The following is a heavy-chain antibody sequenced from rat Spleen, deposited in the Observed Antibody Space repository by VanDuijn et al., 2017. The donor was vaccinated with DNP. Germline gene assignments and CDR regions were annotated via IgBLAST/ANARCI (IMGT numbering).Heavy chain of an antibody. CDR3: ASQLFDY. CDR1: GFIFSNYW. CDR2: ISPSGGST. Sequence: EVQLVESGGGPVQPGRSLKLSCVASGFIFSNYWMTWVRQAPTKGLEWVASISPSGGSTDYRGSVKGRFTVSRDNAKSTLYLQMDSLRSEDTATYYCASQLFDYWGQGVMVTVSS. J-gene: IGHJ2*01. V-gene: IGHV5-25*01.